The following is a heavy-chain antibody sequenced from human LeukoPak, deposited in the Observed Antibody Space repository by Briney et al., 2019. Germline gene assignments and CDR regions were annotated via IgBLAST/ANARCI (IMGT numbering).Heavy chain of an antibody. D-gene: IGHD5-18*01. CDR2: IYTSGST. J-gene: IGHJ4*02. CDR1: GGFISSGSYY. CDR3: ARDGLWLRLYYFDY. Sequence: PSETLSLTCTVSGGFISSGSYYWSWIRQPAGKGLEWIGRIYTSGSTNYNPSLKSRVTISVDTSKNQFSLKLSSVTAADTAVYYCARDGLWLRLYYFDYWGQGTLVTVSS. V-gene: IGHV4-61*02.